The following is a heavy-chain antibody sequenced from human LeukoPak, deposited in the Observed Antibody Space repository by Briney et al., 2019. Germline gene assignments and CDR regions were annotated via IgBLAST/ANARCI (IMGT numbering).Heavy chain of an antibody. D-gene: IGHD2-15*01. CDR1: GFTFSTFA. V-gene: IGHV3-23*01. CDR2: ISGSGSFT. J-gene: IGHJ4*02. CDR3: AKAPFSGCSGGSCYSLDH. Sequence: PGGSLRLSCVASGFTFSTFAMTWVRQAPGKGLEWVSAISGSGSFTYYAASVQGRFTISRDNSKNTLFLQMSSLSAEDTAVYYCAKAPFSGCSGGSCYSLDHWGQGTLVTVSS.